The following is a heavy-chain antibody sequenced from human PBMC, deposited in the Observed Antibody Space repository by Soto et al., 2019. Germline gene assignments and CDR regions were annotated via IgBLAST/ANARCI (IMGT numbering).Heavy chain of an antibody. CDR3: ARGRHGSSWYSLLNY. D-gene: IGHD6-13*01. Sequence: QVQLVESGGGVVQPGRSLRLSCAASGFTFSSYAMHWVRQAPGKGLEWVAVISYDGSNKYYANSVKGRFTISRDNSKNTLYLQMNSLRAEDTAVYYCARGRHGSSWYSLLNYWGQGTLVTVSS. CDR2: ISYDGSNK. V-gene: IGHV3-30-3*01. CDR1: GFTFSSYA. J-gene: IGHJ4*02.